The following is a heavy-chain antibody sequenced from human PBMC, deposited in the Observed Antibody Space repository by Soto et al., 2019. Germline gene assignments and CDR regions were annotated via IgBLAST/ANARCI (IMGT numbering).Heavy chain of an antibody. Sequence: GGSLRLSCAASGFTFSSYAMHWVRQAPGKGLEWVAVISYDGSNKYYADSVKGRFTISRDISKNTLYLQMNSLKTEDTAVYYCARAPVKYCSGDNCYRFDYWGQGTLVTVSS. V-gene: IGHV3-30-3*01. CDR3: ARAPVKYCSGDNCYRFDY. J-gene: IGHJ4*02. CDR2: ISYDGSNK. D-gene: IGHD2-15*01. CDR1: GFTFSSYA.